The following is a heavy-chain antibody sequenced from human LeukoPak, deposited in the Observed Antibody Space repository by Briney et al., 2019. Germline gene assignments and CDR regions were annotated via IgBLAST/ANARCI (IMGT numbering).Heavy chain of an antibody. CDR3: ARLGRYSTPYHFDN. Sequence: SETLSLTCTVFGGSLGSGGFCWSWVRQPPGRGLEWIGYSYHSGSAYYNPSLKSRDTISVDKSKNQFSLQLTSVTAADTAVYFCARLGRYSTPYHFDNWGQGTLVTVSS. CDR1: GGSLGSGGFC. J-gene: IGHJ4*02. V-gene: IGHV4-30-2*01. D-gene: IGHD5-12*01. CDR2: SYHSGSA.